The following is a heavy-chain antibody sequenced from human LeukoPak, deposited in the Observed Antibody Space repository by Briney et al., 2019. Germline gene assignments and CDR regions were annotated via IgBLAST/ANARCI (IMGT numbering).Heavy chain of an antibody. J-gene: IGHJ5*02. CDR2: ISTAGDT. CDR3: ARGAVLGSSSWHNWFDP. CDR1: GFIFSSYD. Sequence: PGGSLRLSCAASGFIFSSYDMHWVRQPTGKGLEWVSAISTAGDTYYPGSVKGRFTISRENAKTSLYLQMNSLRAGDTAVYYCARGAVLGSSSWHNWFDPWGQGTLVTVSS. V-gene: IGHV3-13*01. D-gene: IGHD6-13*01.